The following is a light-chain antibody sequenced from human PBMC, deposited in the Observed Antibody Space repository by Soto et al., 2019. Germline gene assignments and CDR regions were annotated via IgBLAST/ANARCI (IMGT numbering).Light chain of an antibody. J-gene: IGKJ2*02. Sequence: DIQLTQAPSTLSASVGDRVTITCRASQSVTDWLAWYQQKPGKAPKLLIYDASSLQSGVPSRFSGSGSGTEFSLTISILQPDDFATYYCQQYYRSCTFGQGTKVEIK. CDR1: QSVTDW. V-gene: IGKV1-5*01. CDR2: DAS. CDR3: QQYYRSCT.